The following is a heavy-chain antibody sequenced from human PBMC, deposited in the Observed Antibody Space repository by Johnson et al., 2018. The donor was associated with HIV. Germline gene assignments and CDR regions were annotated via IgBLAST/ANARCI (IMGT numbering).Heavy chain of an antibody. V-gene: IGHV3-66*02. J-gene: IGHJ3*02. Sequence: VQVVESGGDLVPPGGSLRLSCAASGFNVSSYYMSWVRQAPGKGLEWVSVIYSDNNTYYADSVRGRITISRDSSKNTLYLQMNSLRADDTAVYYCARDFPLGYRWGNGFDIWGQGTMVTVSS. CDR2: IYSDNNT. D-gene: IGHD5-18*01. CDR1: GFNVSSYY. CDR3: ARDFPLGYRWGNGFDI.